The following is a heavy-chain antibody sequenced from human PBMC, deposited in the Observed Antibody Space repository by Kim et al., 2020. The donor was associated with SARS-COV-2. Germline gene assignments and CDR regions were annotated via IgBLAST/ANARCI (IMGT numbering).Heavy chain of an antibody. CDR3: ARELLHNWFDP. V-gene: IGHV4-4*07. Sequence: TNYNPSHQSGVTMSVDTSKNQFSLKRSSVTAADTAVYYCARELLHNWFDPWGQGTLVTVSS. J-gene: IGHJ5*02. D-gene: IGHD2-15*01. CDR2: T.